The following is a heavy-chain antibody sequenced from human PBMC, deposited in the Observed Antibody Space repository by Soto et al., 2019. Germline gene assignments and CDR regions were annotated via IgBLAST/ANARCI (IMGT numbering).Heavy chain of an antibody. V-gene: IGHV3-30-3*01. CDR3: ARGYPYYYGSGSMFYSDY. Sequence: QVQLVESGGGVVQPGRSLRLSCAASGFTFSTYSMHWVRQAPGKGLEWVTLISYDGRNKYYADSVKGRFTISRDNPKSTLYLQVNSLTIEDTAVYYCARGYPYYYGSGSMFYSDYWGQGTLVTVSS. CDR2: ISYDGRNK. D-gene: IGHD3-10*01. J-gene: IGHJ4*02. CDR1: GFTFSTYS.